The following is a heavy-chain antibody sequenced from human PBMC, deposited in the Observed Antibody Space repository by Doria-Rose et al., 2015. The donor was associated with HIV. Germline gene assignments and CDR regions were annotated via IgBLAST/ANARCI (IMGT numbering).Heavy chain of an antibody. V-gene: IGHV4-4*09. Sequence: IRQPPGKGLEWIGYIYSSGSTHYNSSLKSRVTISIDKSKNQFSLKLSSVTAADTAVYYCARFRPSRGIYYSLDVWGKGTTVTVSS. CDR3: ARFRPSRGIYYSLDV. D-gene: IGHD3-10*01. J-gene: IGHJ6*03. CDR2: IYSSGST.